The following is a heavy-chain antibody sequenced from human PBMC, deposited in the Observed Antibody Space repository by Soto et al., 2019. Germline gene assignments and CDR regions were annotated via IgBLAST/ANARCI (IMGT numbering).Heavy chain of an antibody. CDR3: ARAFYGDYAAHYYCMDV. D-gene: IGHD4-17*01. CDR2: IYHSGST. CDR1: GYSISSGYY. J-gene: IGHJ6*02. V-gene: IGHV4-38-2*01. Sequence: PSETLSLTCAVSGYSISSGYYWGWIRQPPGKGLEWIGNIYHSGSTNYNPSLKSRVTISVDTSKNQFSLKLNSVTAADTAVYYCARAFYGDYAAHYYCMDVWGQGTKVTVPS.